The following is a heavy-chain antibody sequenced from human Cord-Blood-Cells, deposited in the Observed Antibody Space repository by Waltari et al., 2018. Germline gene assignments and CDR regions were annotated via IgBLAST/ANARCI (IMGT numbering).Heavy chain of an antibody. CDR1: GYRFTSYW. CDR2: IYPGDSDT. V-gene: IGHV5-51*01. Sequence: EVQLVQSGAEVKKPGESLKISCKGSGYRFTSYWIVWVRQMPGKGLEWMGIIYPGDSDTRYSPSVQGQVTISADKSISTAYLQWSSLKASDTAMYYCARHGKYSNYGGYYFDYWGQGTLVTVSS. D-gene: IGHD4-4*01. CDR3: ARHGKYSNYGGYYFDY. J-gene: IGHJ4*02.